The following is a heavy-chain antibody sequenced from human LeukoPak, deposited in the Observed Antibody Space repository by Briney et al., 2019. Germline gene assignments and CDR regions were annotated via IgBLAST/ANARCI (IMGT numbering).Heavy chain of an antibody. CDR1: GFTFSSYA. Sequence: PGGSLRLSCAASGFTFSSYAMSWVRQAPGKGLEWVSAISGSGGSTYYADSVKGRFTISRDNAKNSLYLRMNSLRDEDTAVYYCARDSYGSSGYYYVSDYWGQGTLVTVSS. D-gene: IGHD3-22*01. CDR3: ARDSYGSSGYYYVSDY. CDR2: ISGSGGST. J-gene: IGHJ4*02. V-gene: IGHV3-23*01.